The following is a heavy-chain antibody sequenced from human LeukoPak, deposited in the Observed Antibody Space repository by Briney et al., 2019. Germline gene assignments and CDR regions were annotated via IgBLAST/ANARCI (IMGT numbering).Heavy chain of an antibody. V-gene: IGHV3-30*05. CDR3: ARDLTAGGDAFDV. CDR1: TFTLSTFS. Sequence: GGSLRLSCAASTFTLSTFSMKWVRQAPGKGLEWVALISYDGRNTYYADSLEGRFTISRDNSKNTLYLQTNSLRAEDTAVYYCARDLTAGGDAFDVWGQGTMVTVSS. J-gene: IGHJ3*01. CDR2: ISYDGRNT. D-gene: IGHD1-14*01.